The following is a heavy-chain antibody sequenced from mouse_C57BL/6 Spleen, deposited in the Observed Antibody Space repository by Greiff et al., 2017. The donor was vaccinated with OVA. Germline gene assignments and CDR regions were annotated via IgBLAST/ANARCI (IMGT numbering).Heavy chain of an antibody. D-gene: IGHD1-1*01. J-gene: IGHJ4*01. V-gene: IGHV1-12*01. CDR2: IYPGNGDT. CDR3: ARSVVATNAMDY. Sequence: QVQLQQSGAELVRPGASVKMSCKASGYTFPSYNMHWVKQTPRQGLEWIGAIYPGNGDTSYNQKFKGKATLTVDKSSSTAYMQHSSLTSEDSAVYFCARSVVATNAMDYWGQGTSVTVSS. CDR1: GYTFPSYN.